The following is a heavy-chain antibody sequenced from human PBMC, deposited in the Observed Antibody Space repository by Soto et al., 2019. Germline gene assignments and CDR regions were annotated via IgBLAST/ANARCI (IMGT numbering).Heavy chain of an antibody. CDR3: ARGDVRGVIIRDDAFDI. D-gene: IGHD3-10*02. Sequence: GASVKVSCKASGYTFTSYYMHWVRQAPGQGLEWMGIINPSGGSTSYAQKFQGRVTMTRDTSTSTVYMELSSLRSEDTAVYYCARGDVRGVIIRDDAFDIWGQGTMVTGS. V-gene: IGHV1-46*03. CDR2: INPSGGST. J-gene: IGHJ3*02. CDR1: GYTFTSYY.